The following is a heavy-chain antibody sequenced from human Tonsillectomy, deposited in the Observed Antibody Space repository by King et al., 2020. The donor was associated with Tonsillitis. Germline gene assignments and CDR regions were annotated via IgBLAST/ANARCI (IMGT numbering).Heavy chain of an antibody. J-gene: IGHJ4*02. CDR3: APLGSYSYGYDY. Sequence: VQLVESGGGLVQPGGSLRLSCAASGFTFSSYAMSWVRHAPGKGLEWVSAIRGSGGSTYYADSVKGRFTISRDNSKNTLYLQMNSLGAEDTAVYYCAPLGSYSYGYDYWGQGTLVTVSS. V-gene: IGHV3-23*04. D-gene: IGHD5-18*01. CDR2: IRGSGGST. CDR1: GFTFSSYA.